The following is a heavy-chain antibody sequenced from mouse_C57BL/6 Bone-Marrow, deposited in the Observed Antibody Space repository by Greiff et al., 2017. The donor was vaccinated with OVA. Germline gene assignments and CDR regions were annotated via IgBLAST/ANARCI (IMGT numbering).Heavy chain of an antibody. CDR3: TWYGSREMDY. CDR2: IDPETGGT. D-gene: IGHD1-1*01. V-gene: IGHV1-15*01. J-gene: IGHJ4*01. CDR1: GYTFTDYE. Sequence: VQLVESGAELVRPGASVTLSCKASGYTFTDYEMHWVKQTPVHGLEWIGAIDPETGGTAYNQKFKGKAILTAAKSSSTAYMELRSQTSEDSAVYYCTWYGSREMDYWGQGTSVTVSS.